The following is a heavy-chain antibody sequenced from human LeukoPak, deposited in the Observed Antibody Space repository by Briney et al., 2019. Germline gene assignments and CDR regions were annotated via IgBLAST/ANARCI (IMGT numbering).Heavy chain of an antibody. Sequence: SETLSLTCAVSGGSISSGGYSWSWIRQPPGKGLEWIGEIYRSGSTNYNPSLKSRVTISVDKSKNQFSLKLSSVTAADTAVYYCARDCSGGSCYSFDYWGQGTLVTVSS. V-gene: IGHV4-30-2*01. CDR3: ARDCSGGSCYSFDY. D-gene: IGHD2-15*01. CDR2: IYRSGST. CDR1: GGSISSGGYS. J-gene: IGHJ4*02.